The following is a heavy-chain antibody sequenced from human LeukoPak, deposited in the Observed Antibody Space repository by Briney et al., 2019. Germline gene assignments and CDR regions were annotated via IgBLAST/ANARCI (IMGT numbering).Heavy chain of an antibody. CDR3: ARWGLGPSFDY. Sequence: GGSLRLSCAASGLTVSNNYVSWVRQAPGKGLEWVSSISSSSSYIYYADSVKGRFTISRDNAKKSLYLQLNSLRVEDTAVYYCARWGLGPSFDYWGQGTRVTVSS. D-gene: IGHD1-26*01. CDR1: GLTVSNNY. J-gene: IGHJ4*02. CDR2: ISSSSSYI. V-gene: IGHV3-21*01.